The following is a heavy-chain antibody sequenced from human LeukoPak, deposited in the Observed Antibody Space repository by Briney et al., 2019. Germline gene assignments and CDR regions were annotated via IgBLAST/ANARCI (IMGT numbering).Heavy chain of an antibody. D-gene: IGHD3-10*02. CDR2: ISGSGAGT. Sequence: RAGGSLRLSCAASAFTFSSYGMGWVRQAPGKGLDWVSSISGSGAGTYYADSVKGRFTISRDNSKNTLYVQMKSLGAEDTAVYYCAELGITMIGGVWGKGTTVTISS. CDR3: AELGITMIGGV. CDR1: AFTFSSYG. V-gene: IGHV3-23*01. J-gene: IGHJ6*04.